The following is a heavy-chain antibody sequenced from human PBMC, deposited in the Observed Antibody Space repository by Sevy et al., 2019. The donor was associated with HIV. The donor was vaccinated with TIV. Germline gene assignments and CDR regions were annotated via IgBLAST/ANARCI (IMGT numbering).Heavy chain of an antibody. CDR2: ISSSSSYI. CDR1: GFTFSSYS. Sequence: GGSLRLSCAASGFTFSSYSMNWVRQAPGKGLEWVSSISSSSSYIYYADSVKGRFTISRDNAKNSLYLQMNSLRAEDMAVYYCARDQEADDAFDIWGQGTMVTVSS. CDR3: ARDQEADDAFDI. V-gene: IGHV3-21*01. J-gene: IGHJ3*02.